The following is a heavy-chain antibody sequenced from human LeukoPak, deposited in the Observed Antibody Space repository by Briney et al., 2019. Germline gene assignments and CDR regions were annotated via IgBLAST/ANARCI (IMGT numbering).Heavy chain of an antibody. CDR2: INPNRGGT. D-gene: IGHD3-22*01. J-gene: IGHJ4*02. CDR3: PRQSHASSGYYGDY. CDR1: GYTFTDYY. V-gene: IGHV1-2*02. Sequence: AAVTVSFTASGYTFTDYYMHWVGQAPGQGREWMGWINPNRGGTNYAQKFQGRVTMTRDTSISTAYIELRSLPSARTAVYYFPRQSHASSGYYGDYWGEGTLVTVSS.